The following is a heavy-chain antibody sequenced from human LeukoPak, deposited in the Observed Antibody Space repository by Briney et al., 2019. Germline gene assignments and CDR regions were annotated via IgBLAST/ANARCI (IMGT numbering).Heavy chain of an antibody. CDR2: IYTSGST. V-gene: IGHV4-4*07. J-gene: IGHJ5*02. D-gene: IGHD3-10*01. CDR3: ARDRYGSGSYYKSWFDP. CDR1: GGSIRSYY. Sequence: SETLSLTCTVSGGSIRSYYWSWIRQPAGKGLEWIGRIYTSGSTNYNPSLKSRVTMSVDTSKNQFSLRLSSVTAADTAVYYCARDRYGSGSYYKSWFDPWGQGTLVTVSS.